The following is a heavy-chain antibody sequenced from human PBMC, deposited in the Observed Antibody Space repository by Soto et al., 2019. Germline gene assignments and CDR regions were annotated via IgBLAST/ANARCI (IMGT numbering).Heavy chain of an antibody. J-gene: IGHJ4*02. CDR3: ATGARYGSGGSCYPDD. CDR1: GGTISTNV. D-gene: IGHD2-15*01. V-gene: IGHV1-69*06. Sequence: QVQLMQSGAEVKKPGSSVKVSCKASGGTISTNVISWVRQAPGQGLEWMGEIMPIFAAPNNAQKFQGRLTSTADTSTTTVYMGLSRLTSEDTAVYFWATGARYGSGGSCYPDDWGQGTLVIVSS. CDR2: IMPIFAAP.